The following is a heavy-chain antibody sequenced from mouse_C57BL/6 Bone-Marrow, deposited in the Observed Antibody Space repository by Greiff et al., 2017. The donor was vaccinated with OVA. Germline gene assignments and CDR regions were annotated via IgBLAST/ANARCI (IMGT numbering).Heavy chain of an antibody. V-gene: IGHV3-1*01. CDR1: GYSITSGYD. D-gene: IGHD1-1*01. Sequence: EVKVIESGPGMVKPSQSLSLTCTVTGYSITSGYDWHWIRHFPGNKLEWMGYISYSGSTNYNPTLKSRISITHDTSKNHFFLKLNSVTTEDTATYYCARDGGSSYFWYFDVWGTGTTVTVSS. CDR3: ARDGGSSYFWYFDV. J-gene: IGHJ1*03. CDR2: ISYSGST.